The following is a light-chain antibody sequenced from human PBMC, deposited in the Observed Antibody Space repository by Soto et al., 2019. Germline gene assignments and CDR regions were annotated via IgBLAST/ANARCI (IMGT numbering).Light chain of an antibody. CDR2: GAS. CDR1: QSVSDN. V-gene: IGKV3D-15*01. J-gene: IGKJ4*01. Sequence: EIVMTQSPATLSVSSGERATLSCRASQSVSDNLAWYQQKPGQAYRLLIYGASTRATGIPARFSGSGSGTEFTLTISSLQSEDFAVYYCQQYNNWPPLTFGGGTKVEIK. CDR3: QQYNNWPPLT.